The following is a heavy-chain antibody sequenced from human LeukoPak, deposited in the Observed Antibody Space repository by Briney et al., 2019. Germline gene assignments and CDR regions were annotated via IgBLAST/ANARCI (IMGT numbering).Heavy chain of an antibody. J-gene: IGHJ4*02. V-gene: IGHV3-74*01. CDR1: GFTFSSYW. Sequence: GGSLRLSCAASGFTFSSYWMHWVRQAPGKGLVWVSRISTDGSTTTYADSVKGRFTISRDNSKNTLYLQMNSLRAEDTAVYYCARSYYDVLTGYGEVDYWGQGTLVTVSS. CDR2: ISTDGSTT. CDR3: ARSYYDVLTGYGEVDY. D-gene: IGHD3-9*01.